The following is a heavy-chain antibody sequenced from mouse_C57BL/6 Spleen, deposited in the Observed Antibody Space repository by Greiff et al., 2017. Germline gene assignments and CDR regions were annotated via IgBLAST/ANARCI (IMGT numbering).Heavy chain of an antibody. Sequence: QVQLQQPGAELVKPGASVKLSCKASGYTFTSYWMHWVKQRPGQGLEWIGMIHPNSGSTNYNEKFKSKATLTVDKSSSTAYMQLSSLTSEDSAVYYCARGSVGRYAMDYWGQGTSVTVSS. D-gene: IGHD3-3*01. CDR2: IHPNSGST. J-gene: IGHJ4*01. CDR1: GYTFTSYW. V-gene: IGHV1-64*01. CDR3: ARGSVGRYAMDY.